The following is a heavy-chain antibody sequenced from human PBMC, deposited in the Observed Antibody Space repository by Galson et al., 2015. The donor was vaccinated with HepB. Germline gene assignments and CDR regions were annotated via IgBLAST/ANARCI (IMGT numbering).Heavy chain of an antibody. J-gene: IGHJ3*02. Sequence: SLRLSCAASGFTFSDYYMTWIRQTPGTGLEWVSYISNSGSAIYYADSVKGRFTISRDNANNSLYLQVNSLRAEDTAVYYCATTYTSGPSLEAFESWGQGTMVTVSS. CDR1: GFTFSDYY. CDR3: ATTYTSGPSLEAFES. D-gene: IGHD3-22*01. CDR2: ISNSGSAI. V-gene: IGHV3-11*01.